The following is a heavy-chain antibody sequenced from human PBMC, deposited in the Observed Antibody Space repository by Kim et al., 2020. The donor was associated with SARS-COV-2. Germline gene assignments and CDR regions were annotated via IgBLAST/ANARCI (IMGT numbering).Heavy chain of an antibody. J-gene: IGHJ4*02. D-gene: IGHD3-3*01. CDR3: AKYAHGFWSGYLG. Sequence: GGSLRLSCAASGFTFSSYAMSWVRQAPGKGLKWVSAISSDGGTAYYADSVRGRFTISRDNAKNTLYLQMNSLRAEDTAVYYCAKYAHGFWSGYLGWRQGTHVTV. CDR2: ISSDGGTA. CDR1: GFTFSSYA. V-gene: IGHV3-23*01.